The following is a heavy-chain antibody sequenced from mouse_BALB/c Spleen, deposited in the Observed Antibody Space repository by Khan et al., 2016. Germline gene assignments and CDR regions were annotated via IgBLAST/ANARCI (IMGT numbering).Heavy chain of an antibody. Sequence: QQSGAELVKPGASVKLSCTASGFNIKDTYMHWVKQRPEQGLEWIGRIDPANGNTKYDPKFQGKATITADTSSNTAYLQLSSLTSEDTAVYYCARSERRRYYFDYWGQGTTLTVSS. J-gene: IGHJ2*01. CDR3: ARSERRRYYFDY. D-gene: IGHD2-12*01. V-gene: IGHV14-3*02. CDR2: IDPANGNT. CDR1: GFNIKDTY.